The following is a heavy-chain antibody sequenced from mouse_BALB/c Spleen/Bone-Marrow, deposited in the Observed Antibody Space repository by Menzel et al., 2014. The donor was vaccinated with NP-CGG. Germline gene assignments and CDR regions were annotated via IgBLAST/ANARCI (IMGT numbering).Heavy chain of an antibody. D-gene: IGHD3-1*01. CDR3: ARFPQLGLPAY. CDR2: IYPGSGST. CDR1: GYNFTSYW. J-gene: IGHJ3*01. V-gene: IGHV1-55*01. Sequence: QVQLQQPGAELVKPGTSVKLSCKASGYNFTSYWINWVKLRPGQGLEWIGDIYPGSGSTNYNEKFKSKATLTVDTSSSTAYMQLSSLASEDSALYYCARFPQLGLPAYWGQGTLVTVSA.